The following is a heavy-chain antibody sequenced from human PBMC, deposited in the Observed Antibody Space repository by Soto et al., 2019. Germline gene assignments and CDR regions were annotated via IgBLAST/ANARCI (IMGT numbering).Heavy chain of an antibody. Sequence: QVQLVESGGGVVQPGRSLRLSCAASGFTFSSYGMHWVRQAPGKGLEWVAVISYDGSNKYYADSVKGRFTISRDNSKNTLYLQMNSLRAEDTAVYYCAKTAFYGDYGLRGYYYGMDVWGQGTTVTVSS. D-gene: IGHD4-17*01. V-gene: IGHV3-30*18. CDR3: AKTAFYGDYGLRGYYYGMDV. CDR2: ISYDGSNK. CDR1: GFTFSSYG. J-gene: IGHJ6*02.